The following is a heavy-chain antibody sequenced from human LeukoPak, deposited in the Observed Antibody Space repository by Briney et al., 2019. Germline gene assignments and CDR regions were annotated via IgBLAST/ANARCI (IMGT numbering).Heavy chain of an antibody. J-gene: IGHJ4*02. CDR2: ISSSSSTI. CDR3: ASAGSGLY. Sequence: GGSESLFCAPSGFSFSSYNMNWTRQAPGKGLEWVSYISSSSSTIYYADTVKGRFTISRDNAKNSLYLQMNSLRGEDTAVYYCASAGSGLYWGQGTLVTVSS. D-gene: IGHD6-19*01. V-gene: IGHV3-48*01. CDR1: GFSFSSYN.